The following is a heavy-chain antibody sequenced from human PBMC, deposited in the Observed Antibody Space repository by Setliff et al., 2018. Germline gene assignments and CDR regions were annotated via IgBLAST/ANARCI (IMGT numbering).Heavy chain of an antibody. CDR3: AREIQLERHDYYYGMDV. V-gene: IGHV3-11*04. CDR2: IHDSGNPT. D-gene: IGHD1-1*01. J-gene: IGHJ6*02. Sequence: GGSLRLSCAASGFTFSNYYMTWIRQAPGKGLEWISYIHDSGNPTYYADSVKGRFTVSRDNAKNSLYLQMNSLRAEDTAVYYCAREIQLERHDYYYGMDVWGQGTTVTVSS. CDR1: GFTFSNYY.